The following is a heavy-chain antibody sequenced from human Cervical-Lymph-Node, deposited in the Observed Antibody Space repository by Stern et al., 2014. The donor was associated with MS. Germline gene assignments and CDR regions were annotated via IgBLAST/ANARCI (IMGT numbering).Heavy chain of an antibody. CDR3: ASAYSSSHYYFDY. Sequence: MQLVESGGGVVQPGRSLRLSCAASGFSFSRYAMHWVRQAPGKGLEWVALIWYDGSNPYDADSVTGRFTISRDNFKNTLYLQMNSLRAEDTAVYYCASAYSSSHYYFDYWGQGTLVTVSS. V-gene: IGHV3-33*01. CDR1: GFSFSRYA. CDR2: IWYDGSNP. J-gene: IGHJ4*02. D-gene: IGHD6-13*01.